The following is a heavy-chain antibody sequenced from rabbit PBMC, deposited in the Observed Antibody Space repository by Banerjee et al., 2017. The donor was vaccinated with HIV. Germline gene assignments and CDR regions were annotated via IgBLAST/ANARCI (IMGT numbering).Heavy chain of an antibody. D-gene: IGHD6-1*01. CDR1: GFDFKYYY. Sequence: QSLEETGGGLVQPGGSLTLSCKASGFDFKYYYMSWVRQAPGKGLELIACIYTSSGSTYYASWAKGRFTISKTSSTTVTLQMTSLTAADTATYFCARAYWVYGDAGYLGLWGQGTLVTVS. V-gene: IGHV1S40*01. J-gene: IGHJ6*01. CDR2: IYTSSGST. CDR3: ARAYWVYGDAGYLGL.